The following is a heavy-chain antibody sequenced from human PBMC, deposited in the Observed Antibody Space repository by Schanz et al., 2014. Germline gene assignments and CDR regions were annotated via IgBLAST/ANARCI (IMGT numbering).Heavy chain of an antibody. D-gene: IGHD3-3*01. CDR3: ARDKGGYYPFDY. J-gene: IGHJ4*02. Sequence: EVQLVESGGGLVQPGESLRVSCAASGFTFSNYWMSWVRQAPGKGLEWVANIRQEGSEKYYVDSVKGRFTVSRDDAKNSLYLQMNSLRVEDTAVYYCARDKGGYYPFDYWGQGTLVTVSS. V-gene: IGHV3-7*01. CDR1: GFTFSNYW. CDR2: IRQEGSEK.